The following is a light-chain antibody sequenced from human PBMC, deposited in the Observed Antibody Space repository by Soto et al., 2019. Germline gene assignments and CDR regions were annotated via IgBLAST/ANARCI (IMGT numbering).Light chain of an antibody. CDR1: RSDIGSNNY. J-gene: IGLJ3*02. Sequence: QSALTQPASVSGSPGQSITISWTATRSDIGSNNYVSWFQQRPGKAPTLIIYEVSNRPSGVSTHFSGSKSGNTASLTISGLLPEDEAEYYCSSYTTTTRLFGGGTKLTVL. CDR3: SSYTTTTRL. V-gene: IGLV2-14*01. CDR2: EVS.